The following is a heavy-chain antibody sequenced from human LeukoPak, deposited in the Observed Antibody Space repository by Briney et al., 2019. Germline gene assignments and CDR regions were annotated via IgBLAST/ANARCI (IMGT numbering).Heavy chain of an antibody. V-gene: IGHV1-46*01. CDR2: INPSVGST. CDR3: ARGGYSSGWYPYYFDY. CDR1: GYTFTSYY. J-gene: IGHJ4*02. D-gene: IGHD6-19*01. Sequence: ASVKVSCKASGYTFTSYYIHWVRQAPGQGLEWMGIINPSVGSTTYAQNFQGRVTMTRYTSTSSVYMELSRLRSDDTAVYYCARGGYSSGWYPYYFDYWGQGTLVTVSS.